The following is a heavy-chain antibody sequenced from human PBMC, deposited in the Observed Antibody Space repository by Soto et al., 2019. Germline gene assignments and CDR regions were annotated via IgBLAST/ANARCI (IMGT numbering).Heavy chain of an antibody. D-gene: IGHD6-19*01. CDR3: AKDMGYSSCWFRGRGVYFDY. V-gene: IGHV3-23*01. CDR2: ISGSGGST. Sequence: EVQLLESGGGLVQPGGSLRLSCAASGFTFSSYAMSWVRQAPGKGLEWVSAISGSGGSTYYADSVKGRFTISRDNSKNTLYLQMNSLRAEDTAVYYCAKDMGYSSCWFRGRGVYFDYWCQGTLVTVSS. CDR1: GFTFSSYA. J-gene: IGHJ4*02.